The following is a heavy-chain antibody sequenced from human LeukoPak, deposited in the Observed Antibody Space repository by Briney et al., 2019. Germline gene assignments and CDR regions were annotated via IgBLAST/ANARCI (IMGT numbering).Heavy chain of an antibody. Sequence: GASVKVSCKASGYTFTSYGISWVRQAPGQGLEWMGWISAYNGNTNYAQKLQGRVTMTTDTSTSTAYMELRSLRSDDTAVYYCARMAWITMIVVVNPGPPDYWGQGTLVTVSS. CDR2: ISAYNGNT. CDR1: GYTFTSYG. J-gene: IGHJ4*02. V-gene: IGHV1-18*01. D-gene: IGHD3-22*01. CDR3: ARMAWITMIVVVNPGPPDY.